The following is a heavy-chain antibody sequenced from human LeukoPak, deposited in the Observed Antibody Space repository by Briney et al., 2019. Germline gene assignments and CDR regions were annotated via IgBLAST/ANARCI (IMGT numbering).Heavy chain of an antibody. V-gene: IGHV3-23*01. D-gene: IGHD2/OR15-2a*01. CDR2: ISGSGGTT. Sequence: GGSLRLSCTASRFTFRNYAMTWVRQAPGKGLEWVSTISGSGGTTYYADSVQGRLSISRDNSKNTLSLQMNSLRAEDTAVYYCAKPSSIVIVPTALQRSLDYWGQGALVTVSS. CDR3: AKPSSIVIVPTALQRSLDY. CDR1: RFTFRNYA. J-gene: IGHJ4*02.